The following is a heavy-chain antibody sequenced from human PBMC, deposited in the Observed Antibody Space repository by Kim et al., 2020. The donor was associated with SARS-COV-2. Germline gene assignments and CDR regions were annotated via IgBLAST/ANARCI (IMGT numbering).Heavy chain of an antibody. D-gene: IGHD6-13*01. CDR3: ARGPAAAGTRDDY. CDR1: GGSFSGYY. J-gene: IGHJ4*02. Sequence: SETLSLTCAVYGGSFSGYYWSWIRQPPGKGLEWIGEINHSGSTNYNPSLKSRVTISVDTSKNQFSLKLSSVTAADTAVYYCARGPAAAGTRDDYWGQGTL. V-gene: IGHV4-34*01. CDR2: INHSGST.